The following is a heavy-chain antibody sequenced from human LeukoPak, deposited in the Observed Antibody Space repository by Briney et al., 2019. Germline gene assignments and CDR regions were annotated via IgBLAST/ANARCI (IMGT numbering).Heavy chain of an antibody. V-gene: IGHV3-7*01. D-gene: IGHD1-26*01. J-gene: IGHJ4*02. CDR1: GFTFSSYW. CDR2: IRQDGGLK. Sequence: GGSLRLSCTASGFTFSSYWMSWVRQAPGKGLEWVANIRQDGGLKHYVDSVKGRFTISRDNAENSLYLQMNSLRAEDTAVYYCAREIVGAIKSYFDYWGQGTLVTASS. CDR3: AREIVGAIKSYFDY.